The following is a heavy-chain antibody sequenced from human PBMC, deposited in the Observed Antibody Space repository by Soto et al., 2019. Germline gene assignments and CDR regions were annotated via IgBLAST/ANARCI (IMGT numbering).Heavy chain of an antibody. V-gene: IGHV3-23*01. CDR2: ISGSGGST. J-gene: IGHJ4*02. Sequence: GGSLRLSCAASGFTFSSYAMSWVRQAPGKGLEWVSAISGSGGSTYYADSVKGRFTISRDNSKNTLYLQMNSLRAEDTAVYYCANDMVRRVIPPILDYWCQGTLVTLSS. CDR3: ANDMVRRVIPPILDY. D-gene: IGHD3-10*01. CDR1: GFTFSSYA.